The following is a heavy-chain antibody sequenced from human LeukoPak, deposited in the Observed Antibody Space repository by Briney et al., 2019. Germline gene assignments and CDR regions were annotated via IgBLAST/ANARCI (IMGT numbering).Heavy chain of an antibody. CDR2: IYTSGST. D-gene: IGHD6-13*01. CDR1: GGSISSYY. V-gene: IGHV4-4*07. Sequence: MASETLSLTCTVSGGSISSYYWSWIRQPAGKGLEWIGRIYTSGSTNYNPSLKSRVTMSVDTSKNQFSLKLSSVTAADTAVYYCARDRAAAGKGRDYYYMDVWGKGTTVTVSS. CDR3: ARDRAAAGKGRDYYYMDV. J-gene: IGHJ6*03.